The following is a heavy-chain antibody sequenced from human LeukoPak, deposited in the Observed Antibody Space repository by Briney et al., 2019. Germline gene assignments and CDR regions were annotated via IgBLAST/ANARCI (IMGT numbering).Heavy chain of an antibody. CDR1: GNTFNSFD. CDR3: ARDDVTRVPAAIAIDNYMDV. V-gene: IGHV1-18*01. D-gene: IGHD2-2*01. CDR2: ISLYNGNT. J-gene: IGHJ6*03. Sequence: ASVKVSCKASGNTFNSFDISWVRQAPGQGLEWMGVISLYNGNTNYAQKFQGRVTMTTDTSTSTAYMELRSLRSDDTAVYYCARDDVTRVPAAIAIDNYMDVWGKGTTVTVSS.